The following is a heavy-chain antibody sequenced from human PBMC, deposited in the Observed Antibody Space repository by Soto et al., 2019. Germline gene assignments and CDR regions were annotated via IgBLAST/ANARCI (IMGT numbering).Heavy chain of an antibody. CDR1: GGSISSGGYY. J-gene: IGHJ4*02. CDR2: IYYSGST. CDR3: ARLRFLEWLFHDY. V-gene: IGHV4-31*03. D-gene: IGHD3-3*01. Sequence: SETLSLTCTVSGGSISSGGYYWSWIRQHPGKGLEWIGYIYYSGSTYYNPSLKSRVTISVDTSKNQFSLKLSSVTAADTAVYYCARLRFLEWLFHDYWGQGTLVTVSS.